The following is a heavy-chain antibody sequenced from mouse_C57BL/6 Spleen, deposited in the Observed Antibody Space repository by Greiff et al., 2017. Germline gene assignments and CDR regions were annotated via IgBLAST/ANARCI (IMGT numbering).Heavy chain of an antibody. CDR1: GFNIKDAY. CDR3: TTFTTVVATDFDY. CDR2: VDPENGDT. J-gene: IGHJ2*01. V-gene: IGHV14-4*01. D-gene: IGHD1-1*01. Sequence: EVQLQQSGAELVRPGASVKLSCTASGFNIKDAYMHWVKPRPEQGLEWIGWVDPENGDTEYASKFQGKATITADTSSNTAYLQLSSLTSEDTAVYYCTTFTTVVATDFDYGGQGTTLTGAS.